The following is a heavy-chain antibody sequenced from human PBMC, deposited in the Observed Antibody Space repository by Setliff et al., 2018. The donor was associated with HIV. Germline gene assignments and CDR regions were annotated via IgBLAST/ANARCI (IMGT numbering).Heavy chain of an antibody. J-gene: IGHJ6*03. V-gene: IGHV1-2*06. Sequence: ASVKVSCKASGYTFTDYYIHWVRQAPGQGLEWMGRVIPNGGATIYAQKFQGRITVTSDTSISTAYMELSRLRSDDTAVYYCAREGLQGSFEYYYYYMEVWGKGTTVTVSS. CDR3: AREGLQGSFEYYYYYMEV. CDR2: VIPNGGAT. D-gene: IGHD2-15*01. CDR1: GYTFTDYY.